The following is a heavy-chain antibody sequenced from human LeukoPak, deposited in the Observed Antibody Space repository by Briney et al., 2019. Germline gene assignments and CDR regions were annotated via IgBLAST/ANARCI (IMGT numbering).Heavy chain of an antibody. J-gene: IGHJ4*02. V-gene: IGHV4-59*12. Sequence: SETLSLTCTVSDGSISSYYWSWIRQPPGKGLEWIGHIYDSGSTNYNPSLKSRVTISVDTSKNQFSLKLSSVTAADTAVYYCAREFHDSSGYSPTTDFDYWGQGTLVTVSS. CDR2: IYDSGST. CDR1: DGSISSYY. D-gene: IGHD3-22*01. CDR3: AREFHDSSGYSPTTDFDY.